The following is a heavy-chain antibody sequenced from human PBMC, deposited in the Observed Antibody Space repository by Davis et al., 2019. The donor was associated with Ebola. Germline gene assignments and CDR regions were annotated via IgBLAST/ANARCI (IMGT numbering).Heavy chain of an antibody. D-gene: IGHD2-15*01. J-gene: IGHJ4*02. CDR3: ARGGYCSGGSCYTDLGY. CDR2: ISYDGSNK. Sequence: SLKISCAASGFTFSSYGMHWVRQAPGEGLEWVAVISYDGSNKYYADSVKGRFTISRDNSKNTLYLQMNSLRAEDTAVYYCARGGYCSGGSCYTDLGYWGQGTLVTVSS. CDR1: GFTFSSYG. V-gene: IGHV3-30*03.